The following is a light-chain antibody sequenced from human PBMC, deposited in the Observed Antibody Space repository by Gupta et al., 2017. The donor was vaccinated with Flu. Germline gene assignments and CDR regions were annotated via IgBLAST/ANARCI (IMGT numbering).Light chain of an antibody. CDR1: VWADYD. J-gene: IGLJ6*01. CDR2: DDT. CDR3: QSADSSRTSGV. Sequence: TASISGSGDVWADYDVYWYQQMPGTAPVLLIFDDTERPSGVPDRFSGSSSATTATLTISGLQAEDEADYDCQSADSSRTSGVFGSGTRVTVL. V-gene: IGLV3-25*03.